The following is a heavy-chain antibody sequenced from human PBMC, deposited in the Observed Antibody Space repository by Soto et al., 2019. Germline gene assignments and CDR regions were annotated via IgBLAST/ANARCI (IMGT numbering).Heavy chain of an antibody. CDR3: ARGDYGDLYFDY. Sequence: ASVKVSCKASGGTFSSYAISWVRQAPGQGLEWMGGIIPIFGTANYAQKFQGRVTITADESTSTAYMELSSLRSEDTAVYYCARGDYGDLYFDYWGQGTLVTVSS. J-gene: IGHJ4*02. V-gene: IGHV1-69*13. CDR1: GGTFSSYA. CDR2: IIPIFGTA. D-gene: IGHD4-17*01.